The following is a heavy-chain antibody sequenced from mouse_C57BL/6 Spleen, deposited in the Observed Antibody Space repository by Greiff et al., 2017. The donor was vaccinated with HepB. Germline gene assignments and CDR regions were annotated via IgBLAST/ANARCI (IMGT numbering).Heavy chain of an antibody. CDR2: IDPSDSYT. CDR3: AKNYDYDEGNFDY. V-gene: IGHV1-69*01. Sequence: QVQLQQPGAELVMPGASVKLSCKASGYTFTSYWMHWVKQRPGQGLEWIGEIDPSDSYTNYNQKFKGKSTLTVDKSSSTAYMQLSSLTSKDSAVYYCAKNYDYDEGNFDYWGQGTTLTVSS. D-gene: IGHD2-4*01. CDR1: GYTFTSYW. J-gene: IGHJ2*01.